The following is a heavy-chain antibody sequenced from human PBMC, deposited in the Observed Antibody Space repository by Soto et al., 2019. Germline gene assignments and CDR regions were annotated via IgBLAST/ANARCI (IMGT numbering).Heavy chain of an antibody. D-gene: IGHD3-3*01. CDR3: ARSTDYDFWSGYLYYYMDV. Sequence: PSETLSLTCTVSGGSIISSSYYWGWIRQPPGKGLEWIGSIYYSGSTYYNPSLKSRVTVSVDTSKNQFSLKLSSVTAADTAVYYCARSTDYDFWSGYLYYYMDVWGKGTTVTVSS. CDR2: IYYSGST. CDR1: GGSIISSSYY. V-gene: IGHV4-39*01. J-gene: IGHJ6*03.